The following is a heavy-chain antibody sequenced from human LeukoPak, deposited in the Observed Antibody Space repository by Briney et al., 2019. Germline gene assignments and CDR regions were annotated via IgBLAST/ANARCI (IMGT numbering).Heavy chain of an antibody. Sequence: GSLRLSCAASGFTFSSYAMSWVRQSPGKGPEWIGFISETGTTNYNPSLNSRVSISMDVSKKQFSLTLTSVTAADTAVYHCARGPFFPGYTSRLYYFDYWGQGTLVTVSS. CDR2: ISETGTT. D-gene: IGHD6-13*01. CDR1: GFTFSSYA. J-gene: IGHJ4*02. CDR3: ARGPFFPGYTSRLYYFDY. V-gene: IGHV4-59*01.